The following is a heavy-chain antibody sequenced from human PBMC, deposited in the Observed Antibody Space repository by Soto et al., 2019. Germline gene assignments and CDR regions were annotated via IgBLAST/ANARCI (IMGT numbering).Heavy chain of an antibody. J-gene: IGHJ4*02. CDR3: ARDLAAGDY. D-gene: IGHD6-25*01. CDR2: INPTGGST. Sequence: QVQLVQSGAEVKKPGASVNISCKASGYTFINYYIHWVRQAPGQGLEWMAIINPTGGSTNYAQRFQGRVTLTMDTSTTTVYMELSSLRFGDTAVYYCARDLAAGDYWGQGTLVTVSS. CDR1: GYTFINYY. V-gene: IGHV1-46*01.